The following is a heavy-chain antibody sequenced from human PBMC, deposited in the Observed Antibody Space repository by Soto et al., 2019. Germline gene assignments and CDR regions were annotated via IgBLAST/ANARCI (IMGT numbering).Heavy chain of an antibody. Sequence: SETLSLTCTVSGGSISSYYWSWIRQPPGKGLEWIGYIYYSGSTNYNPSLKSRVTISVDTSKNQFSLKLSSVTAADTAVYYCARAPRVNYGYPSYIDYWGQGTLVTVSS. CDR2: IYYSGST. V-gene: IGHV4-59*01. CDR1: GGSISSYY. J-gene: IGHJ4*02. D-gene: IGHD3-10*01. CDR3: ARAPRVNYGYPSYIDY.